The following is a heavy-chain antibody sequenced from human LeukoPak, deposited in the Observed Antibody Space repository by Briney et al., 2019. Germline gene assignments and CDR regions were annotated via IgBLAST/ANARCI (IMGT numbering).Heavy chain of an antibody. CDR2: LYYSGNT. V-gene: IGHV4-59*01. J-gene: IGHJ3*02. CDR1: GGSISSYQ. D-gene: IGHD2-2*01. Sequence: SETLSLTCTVSGGSISSYQWSWILQPPGKGLQWSAYLYYSGNTNYNPSLKSRLTLSVATSKNQFSLKLNSVIAADTALYYCARHGSTSLHYAFDIWGQGTMVTVSS. CDR3: ARHGSTSLHYAFDI.